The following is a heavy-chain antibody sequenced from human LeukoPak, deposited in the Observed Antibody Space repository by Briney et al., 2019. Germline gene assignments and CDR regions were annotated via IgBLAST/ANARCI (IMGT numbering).Heavy chain of an antibody. CDR1: DYTFTRYG. CDR2: ISGSNGNT. Sequence: ASVRVSCKASDYTFTRYGISWVRQAPGQGLEWMGWISGSNGNTNYAQKTQDRVTFTTDTSTSTAYMELRSLRSDDTAVYYCARKANSGSYHYFDYWGQGTLVTVSS. D-gene: IGHD1-26*01. V-gene: IGHV1-18*01. CDR3: ARKANSGSYHYFDY. J-gene: IGHJ4*02.